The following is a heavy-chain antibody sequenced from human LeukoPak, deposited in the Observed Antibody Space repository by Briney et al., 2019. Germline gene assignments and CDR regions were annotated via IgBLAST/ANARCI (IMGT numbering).Heavy chain of an antibody. CDR3: AKGIEGYYYYYGMDV. CDR1: GFTFSSYG. CDR2: ISYDGSNK. Sequence: GGSLGLSCAASGFTFSSYGMHWVRQAPGKGLEWVAVISYDGSNKYYADSVKGRFTISRDNPKNTLYLQMNSLRAEDTAVYYCAKGIEGYYYYYGMDVWGQGTTVTVSS. J-gene: IGHJ6*02. D-gene: IGHD3-3*02. V-gene: IGHV3-30*18.